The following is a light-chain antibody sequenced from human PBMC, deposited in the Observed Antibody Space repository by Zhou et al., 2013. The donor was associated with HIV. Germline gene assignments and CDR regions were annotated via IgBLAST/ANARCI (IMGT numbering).Light chain of an antibody. CDR3: QKYNSAPCS. CDR2: AAS. Sequence: AIEMTQSPSSLSASVGDRVTITCRASQDITDDLGWYQQEPGKAPKLLIYAASNLQSGVSSRFSGNGSGTDFTLTISSLQPEDVATYYCQKYNSAPCSFGQGTKLEIK. J-gene: IGKJ2*04. CDR1: QDITDD. V-gene: IGKV1-6*01.